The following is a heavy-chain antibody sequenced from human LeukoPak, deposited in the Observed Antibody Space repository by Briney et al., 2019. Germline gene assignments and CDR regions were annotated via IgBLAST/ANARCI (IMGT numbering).Heavy chain of an antibody. CDR1: GYTSTSYY. CDR3: ARDSTPGQQLVPFDY. J-gene: IGHJ4*02. Sequence: GASVKVSCKASGYTSTSYYMHWVRQAPGQGLEWMGIINPSGGSTSYAQKFQGRVTMTRDMSTSTVYMELSSLRSEDTAVYYCARDSTPGQQLVPFDYWGQGTLVTVSS. CDR2: INPSGGST. V-gene: IGHV1-46*01. D-gene: IGHD6-13*01.